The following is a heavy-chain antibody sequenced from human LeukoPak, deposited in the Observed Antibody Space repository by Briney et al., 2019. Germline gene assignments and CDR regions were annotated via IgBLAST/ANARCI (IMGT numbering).Heavy chain of an antibody. Sequence: PSETLSLTCTVSGGSISSGDYYWSWIRQPPGKGLEWIGYIYYSGSTYYNPSLKSRVTISVDTSKNQFSLKLSSVTAADTAVYYCTGGSGYYAFDYWGQGTLVTVSS. CDR3: TGGSGYYAFDY. CDR2: IYYSGST. J-gene: IGHJ4*02. V-gene: IGHV4-30-4*01. D-gene: IGHD3-22*01. CDR1: GGSISSGDYY.